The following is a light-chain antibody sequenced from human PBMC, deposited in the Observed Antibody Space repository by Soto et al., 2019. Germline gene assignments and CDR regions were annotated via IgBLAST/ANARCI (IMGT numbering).Light chain of an antibody. CDR3: QQYGGSPWT. V-gene: IGKV3-20*01. J-gene: IGKJ1*01. Sequence: EIALTQSPGTLSLSPGERATLSCRASQSVSSNYFAWYQQRRGQAPRLLLYGASSRATGVPDRFSGSGSGTDFTLTISRLEPEEFAVYYCQQYGGSPWTFGQGTKVEVK. CDR1: QSVSSNY. CDR2: GAS.